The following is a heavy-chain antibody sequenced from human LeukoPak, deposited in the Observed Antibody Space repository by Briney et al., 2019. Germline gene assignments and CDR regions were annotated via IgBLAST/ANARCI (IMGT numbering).Heavy chain of an antibody. CDR2: IYHSGST. V-gene: IGHV4-38-2*02. CDR3: ARMNYYDSSGYYYLSV. Sequence: PSETPSLTCTVSGYSISSGYYWGWIRQPPGKGLEWIGSIYHSGSTYYNPSLKSRVTISVDTSKNQFSLKLSSVTAADTAVYYCARMNYYDSSGYYYLSVWGQGTLVTVSS. CDR1: GYSISSGYY. J-gene: IGHJ4*02. D-gene: IGHD3-22*01.